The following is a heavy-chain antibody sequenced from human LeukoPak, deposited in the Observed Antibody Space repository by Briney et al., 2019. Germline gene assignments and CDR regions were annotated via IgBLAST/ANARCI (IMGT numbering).Heavy chain of an antibody. Sequence: ASVKVSCKASGYTFTSYGISWVRQAPGQGLEWMGWISAYNGNTNYAQKLQGRVTMTTDTSTSTAYMELRSLRSDDTAVYYCARYCSSTSCYVGDYFDYWGQGTLVTVSS. CDR2: ISAYNGNT. V-gene: IGHV1-18*01. J-gene: IGHJ4*02. D-gene: IGHD2-2*01. CDR3: ARYCSSTSCYVGDYFDY. CDR1: GYTFTSYG.